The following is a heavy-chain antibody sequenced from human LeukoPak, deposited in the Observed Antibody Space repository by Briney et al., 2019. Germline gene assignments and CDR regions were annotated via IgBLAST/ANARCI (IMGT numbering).Heavy chain of an antibody. Sequence: ASVKVSCKASGYTFTSYAMHWVRQAPGQRLEWMGWINAGNGNTKYSQKFQGRVTITRDTSASTAYMELSSLRSEDTAVYYCARGPGTSNLYYYGMDVWDQGTTVTVSS. CDR2: INAGNGNT. J-gene: IGHJ6*02. CDR1: GYTFTSYA. CDR3: ARGPGTSNLYYYGMDV. D-gene: IGHD1-7*01. V-gene: IGHV1-3*01.